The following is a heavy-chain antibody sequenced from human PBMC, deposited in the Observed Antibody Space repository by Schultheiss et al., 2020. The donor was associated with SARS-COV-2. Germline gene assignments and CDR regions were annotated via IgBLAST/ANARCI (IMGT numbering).Heavy chain of an antibody. Sequence: GGSLRLSCAASGFTFSSSAMSWVRQAPGKGLEWVSAISASGGSTYYADSVRGRFAISRDNSKNTLYLQMNSLRAEDTAVYYCARGYTLGDYWGQGTLVTVSS. CDR2: ISASGGST. D-gene: IGHD3-16*01. V-gene: IGHV3-23*01. J-gene: IGHJ4*02. CDR3: ARGYTLGDY. CDR1: GFTFSSSA.